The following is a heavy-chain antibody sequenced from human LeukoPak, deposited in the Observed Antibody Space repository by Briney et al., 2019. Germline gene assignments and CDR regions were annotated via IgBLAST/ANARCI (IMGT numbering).Heavy chain of an antibody. CDR2: INHSGST. J-gene: IGHJ4*02. CDR3: AREAPRRSSSXXRXFDY. V-gene: IGHV4-34*01. CDR1: GGSFSGYY. D-gene: IGHD6-13*01. Sequence: SETLSLTCAVYGGSFSGYYWSWIRQPPGKGLEWIGEINHSGSTNYNPSLKSRVTISVDTSKNQFSLKLSSVTAADTAVYYCAREAPRRSSSXXRXFDYWGQGTLVTVSS.